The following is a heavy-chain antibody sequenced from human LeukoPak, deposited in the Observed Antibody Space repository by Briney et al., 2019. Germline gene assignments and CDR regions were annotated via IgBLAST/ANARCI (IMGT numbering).Heavy chain of an antibody. CDR3: VGSHFTIYYFES. CDR1: GFTFSIYS. J-gene: IGHJ4*02. Sequence: GGSLRLSCAASGFTFSIYSMSWFRQAPGKGLEWVSYISYSSGTTYYSDSVKGRFTISRDNAKHSLYLQMNSLRVEDKAVYYCVGSHFTIYYFESWGEGTLVTVSS. CDR2: ISYSSGTT. D-gene: IGHD3-10*01. V-gene: IGHV3-48*01.